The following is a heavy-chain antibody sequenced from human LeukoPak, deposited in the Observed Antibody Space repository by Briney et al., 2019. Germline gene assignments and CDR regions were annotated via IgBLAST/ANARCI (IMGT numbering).Heavy chain of an antibody. D-gene: IGHD4-23*01. CDR1: GYTFSDHY. V-gene: IGHV3-72*01. CDR3: TRWRSGTSD. CDR2: TRNKANNYAT. Sequence: HPGGFLRLSCAASGYTFSDHYIDWVRQAPGKGLEWVGHTRNKANNYATEYAAPVKGRFTISRDDSRNSVYLQMNSLKTEDTAVYYCTRWRSGTSDWGQGTLVTVSS. J-gene: IGHJ4*02.